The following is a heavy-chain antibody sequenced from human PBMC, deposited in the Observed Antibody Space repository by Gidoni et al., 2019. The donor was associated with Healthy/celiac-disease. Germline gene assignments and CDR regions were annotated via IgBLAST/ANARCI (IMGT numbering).Heavy chain of an antibody. V-gene: IGHV3-23*01. CDR1: GFTFSSYA. CDR3: AKHTQRRGYSYGPADY. Sequence: EVQLLESGGGLVQPGGSLRLSCAASGFTFSSYAMSWVRQAPGKGLEWVSAISGSGGSTYYADSVKGRFTISRDNSKNTLYLQMNSLRAEDTAVYYCAKHTQRRGYSYGPADYWGQGTLVTVSS. J-gene: IGHJ4*02. D-gene: IGHD5-18*01. CDR2: ISGSGGST.